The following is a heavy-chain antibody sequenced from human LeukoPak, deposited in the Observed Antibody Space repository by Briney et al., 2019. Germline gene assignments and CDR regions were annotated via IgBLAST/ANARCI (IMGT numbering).Heavy chain of an antibody. D-gene: IGHD3-3*01. CDR2: IKQHGNEK. V-gene: IGHV3-7*05. CDR1: GFTFLIFW. CDR3: ARDSPGIRIFGVVTPN. Sequence: AGSLRLSCSASGFTFLIFWMSAVRQAPGKGLEWVAKIKQHGNEKYYVDPRNGRITISKVNEKNSPYLQMNSLTAQCTALYCCARDSPGIRIFGVVTPNGGQGSLVTVSS. J-gene: IGHJ4*02.